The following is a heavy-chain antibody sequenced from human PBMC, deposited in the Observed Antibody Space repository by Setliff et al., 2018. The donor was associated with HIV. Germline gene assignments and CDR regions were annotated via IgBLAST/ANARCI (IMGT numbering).Heavy chain of an antibody. CDR2: IYYSGST. J-gene: IGHJ4*02. CDR3: ARVIQPSSSPFDF. D-gene: IGHD6-13*01. CDR1: GDSTSSGGYY. Sequence: KASETLSLTCTVSGDSTSSGGYYWSWIRQYPGKGLEWIGYIYYSGSTYYNPSLQSRVTMSVETSKSRFSLRLKSVTAADTAVYYCARVIQPSSSPFDFWGQGILVTVSS. V-gene: IGHV4-31*03.